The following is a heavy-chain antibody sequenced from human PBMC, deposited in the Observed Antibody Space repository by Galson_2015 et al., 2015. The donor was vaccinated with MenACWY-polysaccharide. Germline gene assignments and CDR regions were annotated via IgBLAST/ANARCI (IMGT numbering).Heavy chain of an antibody. CDR2: INPNSGGT. CDR1: GYTFTGYY. J-gene: IGHJ4*02. D-gene: IGHD1-26*01. V-gene: IGHV1-2*06. CDR3: AREIGGRYLYFFDY. Sequence: SVKVSCKSSGYTFTGYYMHWVRQAPGQGLEWMGRINPNSGGTNYAQKFQGRVTMTRDTSISTAYMELSRLRSDDTAVYYCAREIGGRYLYFFDYWGQGTLVTVSS.